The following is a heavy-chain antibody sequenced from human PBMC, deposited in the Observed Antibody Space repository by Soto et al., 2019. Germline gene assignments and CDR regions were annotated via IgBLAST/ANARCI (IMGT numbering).Heavy chain of an antibody. D-gene: IGHD1-20*01. CDR3: ARRITSSFDY. CDR2: ITGSGDYT. V-gene: IGHV3-23*01. J-gene: IGHJ4*02. CDR1: GFTFSICN. Sequence: EVQLLESGGGLVQPGGSLRLSCVASGFTFSICNMNWVRQAPGKGLEWVSVITGSGDYTNYADSVKGRFTISRDNSKNTLYLQMNSLRAEDTAVYFCARRITSSFDYWGQGTLVTVSS.